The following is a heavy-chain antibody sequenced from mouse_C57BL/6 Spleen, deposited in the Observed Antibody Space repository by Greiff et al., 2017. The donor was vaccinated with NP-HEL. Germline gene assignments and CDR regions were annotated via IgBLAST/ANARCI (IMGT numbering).Heavy chain of an antibody. J-gene: IGHJ2*01. CDR1: GFNIKDDY. D-gene: IGHD1-1*01. CDR3: TTGETTVAVDY. V-gene: IGHV14-4*01. Sequence: VQLQQSGAELVRPGASVKLSCTASGFNIKDDYMHWVKQRPEQGLEWIGWIDPENGDTEYASKFQGKATITADTSSNTAYLQLSSLTSEDTAVYYCTTGETTVAVDYWDQGTTLTVSS. CDR2: IDPENGDT.